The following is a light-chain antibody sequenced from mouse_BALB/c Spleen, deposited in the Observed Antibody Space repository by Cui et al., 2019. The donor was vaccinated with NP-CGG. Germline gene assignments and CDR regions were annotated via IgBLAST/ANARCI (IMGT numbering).Light chain of an antibody. CDR3: ALWYSNHWV. J-gene: IGLJ1*01. CDR2: GTN. Sequence: AVAHQAAALTTSPGETVTLTCRSSTGAVTTSNYANWVQEKPDHLFTGLIGGTNNRAPGVPARFSGSLIGDKAALTITGAQTEDEAIYFCALWYSNHWVFGGGTLLTVL. CDR1: TGAVTTSNY. V-gene: IGLV1*01.